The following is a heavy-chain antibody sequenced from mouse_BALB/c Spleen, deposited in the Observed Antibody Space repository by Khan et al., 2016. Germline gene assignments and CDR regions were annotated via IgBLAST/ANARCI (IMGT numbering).Heavy chain of an antibody. CDR2: NYPGDGMI. D-gene: IGHD2-3*01. CDR1: GYAFTSYY. J-gene: IGHJ3*01. CDR3: ARDYDGYSAWFGY. V-gene: IGHV1S56*01. Sequence: QVQLKQSGPELVKPGASVKMSCKASGYAFTSYYIHWVKQRPGQGLEWIGWNYPGDGMINYNEKFRGRTTLTADKSSSTAYMLLSSLTSEDSAIYFCARDYDGYSAWFGYWGQGTLVTVSA.